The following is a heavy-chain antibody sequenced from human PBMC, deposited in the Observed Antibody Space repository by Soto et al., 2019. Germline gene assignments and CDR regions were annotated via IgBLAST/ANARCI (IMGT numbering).Heavy chain of an antibody. Sequence: WGSLRLSSSASVFIFSDYAMYWFRQAPGKGLECLSGIKYNGEIIESADSVKDRFFISRDNSKATLYLQITGLRPEDTAIYYCAKRASYGAKVKFFDSWGQGTPVTVSS. CDR2: IKYNGEII. J-gene: IGHJ4*02. CDR3: AKRASYGAKVKFFDS. V-gene: IGHV3-64D*08. CDR1: VFIFSDYA. D-gene: IGHD4-17*01.